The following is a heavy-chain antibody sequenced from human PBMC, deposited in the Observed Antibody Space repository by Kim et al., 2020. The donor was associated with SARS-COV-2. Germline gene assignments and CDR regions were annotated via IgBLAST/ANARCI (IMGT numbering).Heavy chain of an antibody. J-gene: IGHJ5*02. V-gene: IGHV3-9*01. Sequence: SVKGRFTISRDNAKNSLYLQMNSLRAEDTALYYCAKADSSSWYDSNWFDPWGQGTLVTVSS. CDR3: AKADSSSWYDSNWFDP. D-gene: IGHD6-13*01.